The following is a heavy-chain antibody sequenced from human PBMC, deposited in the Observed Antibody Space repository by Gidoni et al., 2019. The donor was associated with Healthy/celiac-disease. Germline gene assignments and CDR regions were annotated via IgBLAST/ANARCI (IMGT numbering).Heavy chain of an antibody. Sequence: EVQLVESGGGLVKPVVSLRPSCAASGSPFSNAWMSWVRQAPGKGLEWVGRIKSKTDGGTTDYAAPVKGRFTISRDDSKNTLYLQMNSLKTEDTAVYYCTTHGGYDILTGQTDYWGQGTLVTVSS. CDR1: GSPFSNAW. CDR3: TTHGGYDILTGQTDY. CDR2: IKSKTDGGTT. D-gene: IGHD3-9*01. J-gene: IGHJ4*02. V-gene: IGHV3-15*01.